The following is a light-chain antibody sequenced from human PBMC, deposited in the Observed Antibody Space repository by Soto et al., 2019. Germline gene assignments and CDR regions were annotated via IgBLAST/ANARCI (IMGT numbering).Light chain of an antibody. J-gene: IGKJ1*01. Sequence: ETVLTQSPGTLSLSPGERASLSCRASQSTFSNYLAWFKKKPGQAPRLLIYGASSRATGVPDRFSGSGSGTDFTLTISRLEPEDFAVYYCHQYGNSPWTLGQGTEVEIK. CDR1: QSTFSNY. CDR3: HQYGNSPWT. CDR2: GAS. V-gene: IGKV3-20*01.